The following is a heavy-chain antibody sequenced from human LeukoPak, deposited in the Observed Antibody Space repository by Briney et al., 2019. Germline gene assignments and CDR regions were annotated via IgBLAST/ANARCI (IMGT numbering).Heavy chain of an antibody. Sequence: SETLSLTCTVSGGSISSRSYYWGWIRQPPGKGLEWIGSIYYSGSTYYNPSLKSRVTISVDTSKNQFSLKLSSVTAADTAVYYCASYDYYGSGRPGFDPWGQGTLVTVSS. CDR1: GGSISSRSYY. J-gene: IGHJ5*02. V-gene: IGHV4-39*01. CDR2: IYYSGST. CDR3: ASYDYYGSGRPGFDP. D-gene: IGHD3-10*01.